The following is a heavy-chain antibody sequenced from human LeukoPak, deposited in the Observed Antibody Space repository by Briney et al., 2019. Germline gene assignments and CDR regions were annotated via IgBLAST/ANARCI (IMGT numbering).Heavy chain of an antibody. CDR2: IKQDGSEK. D-gene: IGHD6-19*01. V-gene: IGHV3-7*01. Sequence: GGSLRLSCEASGFTFNNYWMSWFRQAPGKGLEWVANIKQDGSEKNYVDSVKGRFTISRDNAKNSLSLRMNSLSAEDTAVYYCATGYSSGWYFYFQHWGQGSLVSVSS. CDR3: ATGYSSGWYFYFQH. CDR1: GFTFNNYW. J-gene: IGHJ1*01.